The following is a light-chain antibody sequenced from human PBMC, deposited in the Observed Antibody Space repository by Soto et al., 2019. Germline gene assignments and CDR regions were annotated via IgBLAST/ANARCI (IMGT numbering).Light chain of an antibody. Sequence: QSVLTQPPSVSGAPGRRVTISCTGSSSNIGAGYDVHWYQQFPGTAPKLLIYGNSNRASGVPDRFSGSKSGTSASLAIIGLQAEDEADYYCQSYDSSLSGSVFGGGTKLTVL. CDR1: SSNIGAGYD. J-gene: IGLJ2*01. CDR3: QSYDSSLSGSV. V-gene: IGLV1-40*01. CDR2: GNS.